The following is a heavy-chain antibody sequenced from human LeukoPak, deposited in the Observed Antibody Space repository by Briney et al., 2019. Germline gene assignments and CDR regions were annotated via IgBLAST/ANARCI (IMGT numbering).Heavy chain of an antibody. J-gene: IGHJ4*02. V-gene: IGHV3-23*01. Sequence: GGSLRLSCVASGFTFGKYWMSWVRQAPGKGLEWISAVSGSGDRTYYAGSVKGRFTISRDNSKNIVYLRMNSLRAEDTAVYFCANSRGYGSGNLWGQGTLVTVSS. CDR3: ANSRGYGSGNL. CDR2: VSGSGDRT. D-gene: IGHD3-10*01. CDR1: GFTFGKYW.